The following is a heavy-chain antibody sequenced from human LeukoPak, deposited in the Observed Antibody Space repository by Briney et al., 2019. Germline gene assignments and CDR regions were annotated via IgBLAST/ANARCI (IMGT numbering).Heavy chain of an antibody. CDR2: IYGNDDK. CDR1: GFSRSTSGVG. V-gene: IGHV2-5*01. Sequence: SGPTLVKPTQTLTLTCTFSGFSRSTSGVGVGWIRQPPGKALEWLALIYGNDDKRYSPSLKSRLTITKDTSKNQVVLTMTNMDPVDTATYYCAHRRSLGYCSGTSCLDAFSIWGQGTMITVSS. CDR3: AHRRSLGYCSGTSCLDAFSI. D-gene: IGHD2-2*01. J-gene: IGHJ3*02.